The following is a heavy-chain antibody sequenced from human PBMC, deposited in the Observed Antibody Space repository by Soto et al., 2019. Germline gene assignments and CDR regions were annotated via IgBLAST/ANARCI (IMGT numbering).Heavy chain of an antibody. Sequence: QVQLVESGGGVVQPGRSLRLSCAASGFSFSISPMHWVRQAPGKGPEWVALISYDGTNKFYADSVKGRFTISRDKSKSTLYLQVDSLRPEYAAVYYCARDPKTSGGQHWAFNYFDSWGQGTLVTVSS. J-gene: IGHJ4*02. D-gene: IGHD7-27*01. V-gene: IGHV3-30-3*01. CDR2: ISYDGTNK. CDR3: ARDPKTSGGQHWAFNYFDS. CDR1: GFSFSISP.